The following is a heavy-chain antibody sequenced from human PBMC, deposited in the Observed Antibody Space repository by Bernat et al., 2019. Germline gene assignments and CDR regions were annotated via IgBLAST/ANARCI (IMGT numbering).Heavy chain of an antibody. CDR1: GFTFSSYG. D-gene: IGHD2-21*02. Sequence: QVQLVESGGGVVQPGRSLRLSCAASGFTFSSYGMHWVRQAPGKGLEWVAVISYDGSNKYYADSVKGRFTISRDNSKNTLNLQMNSLSAGDTVVYYCAKDRGVTKFQWPYDYWGQGTLVTVSS. CDR3: AKDRGVTKFQWPYDY. V-gene: IGHV3-30*18. CDR2: ISYDGSNK. J-gene: IGHJ4*02.